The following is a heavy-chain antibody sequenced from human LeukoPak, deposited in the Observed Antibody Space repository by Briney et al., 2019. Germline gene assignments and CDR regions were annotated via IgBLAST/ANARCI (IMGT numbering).Heavy chain of an antibody. CDR2: IYHSGST. D-gene: IGHD3-9*01. V-gene: IGHV4-4*02. CDR1: GGSISSSNW. Sequence: SGTLSLTCAVSGGSISSSNWWSWVRQPPGKGLEWIGEIYHSGSTNYKPSLKSRVTISVDKSKNQFSLKLSSVTAADTAVYYCARDFQPDWAPGSAFDIWGQGTMVTVSS. J-gene: IGHJ3*02. CDR3: ARDFQPDWAPGSAFDI.